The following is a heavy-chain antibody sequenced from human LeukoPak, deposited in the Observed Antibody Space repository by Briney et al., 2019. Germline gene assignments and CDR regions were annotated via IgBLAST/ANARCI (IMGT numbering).Heavy chain of an antibody. V-gene: IGHV3-23*01. CDR2: ILANGDKT. J-gene: IGHJ4*02. Sequence: GGSLRLSCAASGFTFSGYTMNWCRQAPGXGLEWVSGILANGDKTYYADSVKGRFTISRDNSKNTLWLKMVSLRAEDMAVYYCAKDEKPDGRWNIDHWGQGTLVTVSS. CDR1: GFTFSGYT. CDR3: AKDEKPDGRWNIDH. D-gene: IGHD1/OR15-1a*01.